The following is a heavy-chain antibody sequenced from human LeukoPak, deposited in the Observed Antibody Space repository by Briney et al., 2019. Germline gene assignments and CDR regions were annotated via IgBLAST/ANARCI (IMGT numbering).Heavy chain of an antibody. D-gene: IGHD5/OR15-5a*01. Sequence: GGSLRLSCAASGFTFSSYGMSWVRHAPGKGLEWVSAISGSDDSTYYADSVKGRFTISRDNSKNTLYLQMNSLRAEDTAVYYCAKNAGGSVYNPFDYWGEGTLVTVSS. CDR3: AKNAGGSVYNPFDY. V-gene: IGHV3-23*01. J-gene: IGHJ4*02. CDR2: ISGSDDST. CDR1: GFTFSSYG.